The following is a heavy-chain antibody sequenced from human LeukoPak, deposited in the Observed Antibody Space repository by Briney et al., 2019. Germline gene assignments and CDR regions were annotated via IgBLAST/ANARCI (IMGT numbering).Heavy chain of an antibody. Sequence: GASLRLSCAASGFTFSNYAMSWVCQAPGKGLEWVSAITGSGGGTYYADSVKGRFTISRDNSKNTLYLQMNSLRAEDTAVYYCAKWGDYDVLTGYYDPDYWGQGTLVTVSS. CDR2: ITGSGGGT. D-gene: IGHD3-9*01. CDR3: AKWGDYDVLTGYYDPDY. V-gene: IGHV3-23*01. J-gene: IGHJ4*02. CDR1: GFTFSNYA.